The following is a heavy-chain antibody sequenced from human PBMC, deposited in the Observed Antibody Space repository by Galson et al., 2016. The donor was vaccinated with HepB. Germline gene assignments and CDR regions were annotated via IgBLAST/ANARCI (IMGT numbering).Heavy chain of an antibody. D-gene: IGHD5-18*01. Sequence: LSLTCTVSGGSISSSSCYWGWIRQPPGKGLEWIGSIYYSGSTYYNPSLKSRVTISVDTSKNQFSLKLSSVTAADTAVYYCARHLKIQLWLRGNWFDPWGQGTLVTVSS. CDR1: GGSISSSSCY. CDR2: IYYSGST. V-gene: IGHV4-39*01. J-gene: IGHJ5*02. CDR3: ARHLKIQLWLRGNWFDP.